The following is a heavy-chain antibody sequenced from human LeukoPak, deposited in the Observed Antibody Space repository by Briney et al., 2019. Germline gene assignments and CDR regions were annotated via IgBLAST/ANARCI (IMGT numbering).Heavy chain of an antibody. V-gene: IGHV3-21*01. Sequence: GGSLRLSCAASGFTFSSYSMNWVRQAPGEGLEWVSSISISRSYIYYADSVKGRFTISRDNAKNSLYLQMNSLRAEDTAVYYCARDGERDYVWGSYRSYHFDYWGQGTLVTVSS. D-gene: IGHD3-16*02. CDR1: GFTFSSYS. CDR3: ARDGERDYVWGSYRSYHFDY. CDR2: ISISRSYI. J-gene: IGHJ4*02.